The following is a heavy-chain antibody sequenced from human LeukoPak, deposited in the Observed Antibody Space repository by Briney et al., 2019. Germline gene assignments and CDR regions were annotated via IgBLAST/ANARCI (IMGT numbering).Heavy chain of an antibody. CDR3: ASCSVAAADSHYFDS. D-gene: IGHD6-25*01. Sequence: ETLSLTCSVSVGSSSDYYWSWIRQTPGKGLEWIGYIYYSGGTNYNPSLESRVTLSVDTSKNQFSLKLSSVTAADTAVYYCASCSVAAADSHYFDSWGQGTLVTVSS. V-gene: IGHV4-59*08. CDR2: IYYSGGT. CDR1: VGSSSDYY. J-gene: IGHJ4*02.